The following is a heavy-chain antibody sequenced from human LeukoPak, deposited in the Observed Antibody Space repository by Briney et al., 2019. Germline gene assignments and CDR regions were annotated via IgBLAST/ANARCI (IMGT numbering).Heavy chain of an antibody. CDR3: ARTPPATMVRLVYYYGMDV. Sequence: GGSLRLSCAASGFTFDDYAMHWVRQAPGKGLEWVSLISGDGGSTYYADSVKGRFTISRDNSKNTLYLQMNSLRAEDTAVYYCARTPPATMVRLVYYYGMDVWGQGTTVTVSS. J-gene: IGHJ6*02. V-gene: IGHV3-43*02. CDR2: ISGDGGST. CDR1: GFTFDDYA. D-gene: IGHD3-10*01.